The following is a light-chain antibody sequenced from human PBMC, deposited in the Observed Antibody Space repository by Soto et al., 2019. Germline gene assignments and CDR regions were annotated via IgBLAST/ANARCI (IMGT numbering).Light chain of an antibody. CDR1: QSISSY. CDR3: QQSYSTPIT. J-gene: IGKJ5*01. Sequence: DIQMTQSPSSLSASVGDRVTITCRASQSISSYLNWYQQKPGKAPKLLIYAASSLQSGVPSSFSGSGSGTDFTLTISSLQPEDFATYYCQQSYSTPITFGQGTKLDIK. CDR2: AAS. V-gene: IGKV1-39*01.